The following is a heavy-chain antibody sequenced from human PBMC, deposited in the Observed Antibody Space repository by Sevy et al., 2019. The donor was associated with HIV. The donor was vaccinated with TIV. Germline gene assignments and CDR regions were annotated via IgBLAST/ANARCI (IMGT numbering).Heavy chain of an antibody. J-gene: IGHJ3*02. CDR1: GGTFSSYA. Sequence: SVKVSCKASGGTFSSYAISWVRQAPGQGLEWMGGIIPIFGTANYAQKFQGRVTITADESTSTAYMELSSLRSEDTAVYYCARDQGYPYSSSFGGAFDIWGQGTMVTVSS. CDR3: ARDQGYPYSSSFGGAFDI. D-gene: IGHD6-6*01. V-gene: IGHV1-69*13. CDR2: IIPIFGTA.